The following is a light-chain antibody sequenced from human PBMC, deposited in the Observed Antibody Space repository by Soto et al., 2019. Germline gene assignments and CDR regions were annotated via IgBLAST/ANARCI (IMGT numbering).Light chain of an antibody. CDR3: SSYAGSNNWV. CDR2: DVS. CDR1: SSDVGAYNY. V-gene: IGLV2-8*01. J-gene: IGLJ3*02. Sequence: QSVLTQPPSASGSPGQSVTISCTGTSSDVGAYNYVSWYKQHPGKAPKLMIYDVSKRPSGVPDRFSGSKSGNTASLTVSGLQAEDEADYYCSSYAGSNNWVFGGGTKLTVL.